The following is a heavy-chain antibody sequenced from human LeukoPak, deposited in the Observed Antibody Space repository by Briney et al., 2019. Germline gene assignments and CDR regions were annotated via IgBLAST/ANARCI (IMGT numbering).Heavy chain of an antibody. CDR3: ARSLGPGQYYFDY. D-gene: IGHD3-10*01. V-gene: IGHV3-23*01. CDR1: GFTFRSHA. J-gene: IGHJ4*02. CDR2: IYENGGTT. Sequence: GSLRLSCVGSGFTFRSHAMSWVRQAPEKGLEFVSGIYENGGTTYYADSVKGRFSISRDNSKNTLYLQMDSLRGEDTAVYYCARSLGPGQYYFDYWGQGTLVTVSS.